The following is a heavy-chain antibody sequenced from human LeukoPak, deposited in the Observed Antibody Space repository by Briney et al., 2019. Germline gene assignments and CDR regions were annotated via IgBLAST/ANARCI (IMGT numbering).Heavy chain of an antibody. CDR1: GYTFTGYY. CDR3: ARDLTAVGRFDY. D-gene: IGHD2-21*02. CDR2: INPNSGGT. V-gene: IGHV1-2*02. J-gene: IGHJ4*02. Sequence: ASVKVSCKASGYTFTGYYMHWARQAPGQGLEWMGWINPNSGGTNYAQKFQGRVTMTRDTSISTAYMELSRLRSDDTAVYYCARDLTAVGRFDYWGQGTLVTVSS.